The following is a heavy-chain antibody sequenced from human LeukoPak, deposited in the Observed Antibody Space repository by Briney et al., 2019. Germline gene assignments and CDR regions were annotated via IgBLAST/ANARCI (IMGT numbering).Heavy chain of an antibody. CDR3: ARGITVADLFDY. J-gene: IGHJ4*02. CDR1: GFTFSDCY. D-gene: IGHD6-19*01. CDR2: VTSSGSAI. Sequence: GGSLRLSCAASGFTFSDCYMSWLRQAPGKGLEWVSSVTSSGSAIFYADSVKGRFTISRDNAKNSLYLQMNSLRAEGTALYYCARGITVADLFDYWGQGTLVTVSS. V-gene: IGHV3-11*01.